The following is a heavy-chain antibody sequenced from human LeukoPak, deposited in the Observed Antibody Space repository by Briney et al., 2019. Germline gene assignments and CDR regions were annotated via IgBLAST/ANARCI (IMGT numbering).Heavy chain of an antibody. CDR2: INSDGSST. CDR1: GFTFSSYW. D-gene: IGHD6-19*01. Sequence: GGSLRLSCAASGFTFSSYWMHWVRQAPGKGLVWVSRINSDGSSTSYADSVKGRFTISRDNAKNTLYLQMNSLRAEDTAVYYCARTNLGSGWRFDYWGQGTLVTVSS. J-gene: IGHJ4*02. CDR3: ARTNLGSGWRFDY. V-gene: IGHV3-74*01.